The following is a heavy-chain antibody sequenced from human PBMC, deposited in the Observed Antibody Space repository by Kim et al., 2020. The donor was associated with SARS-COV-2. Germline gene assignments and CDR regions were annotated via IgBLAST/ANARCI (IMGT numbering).Heavy chain of an antibody. V-gene: IGHV4-34*01. CDR3: ARPGYSSGWYGGYYFDY. D-gene: IGHD6-19*01. J-gene: IGHJ4*02. Sequence: RKSRVTISVDTSKNQFSLKLSSVTAADTAGYYCARPGYSSGWYGGYYFDYWGQGTLVTVSS.